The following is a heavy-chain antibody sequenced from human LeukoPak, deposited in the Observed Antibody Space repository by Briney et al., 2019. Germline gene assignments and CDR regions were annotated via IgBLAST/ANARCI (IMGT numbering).Heavy chain of an antibody. CDR2: IYYGGSN. D-gene: IGHD5-18*01. Sequence: SETLSLTCTVSGGSFSGYYWSWIRQPPGKGLEWVGCIYYGGSNQYNPSLKSRVSMSLDASENQLSLKLSSVTAADTAVYYCAIIPPGYTYGFDYWGQGTLVTVSS. V-gene: IGHV4-59*08. CDR3: AIIPPGYTYGFDY. J-gene: IGHJ4*02. CDR1: GGSFSGYY.